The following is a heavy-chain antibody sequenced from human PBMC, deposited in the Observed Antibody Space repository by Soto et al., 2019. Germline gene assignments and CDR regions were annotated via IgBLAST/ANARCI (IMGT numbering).Heavy chain of an antibody. Sequence: PSETLSLTCAVYGGSFSGYYWSWIRQPPGKGLEWIGEINHSGSTNYNPSLKSRVTISVDTSKNQFSLKLSSVTAADTAVYYCERGTIVVVPTYYYYMDVWGKGTTVTVSS. CDR2: INHSGST. CDR1: GGSFSGYY. CDR3: ERGTIVVVPTYYYYMDV. D-gene: IGHD2-2*01. V-gene: IGHV4-34*01. J-gene: IGHJ6*03.